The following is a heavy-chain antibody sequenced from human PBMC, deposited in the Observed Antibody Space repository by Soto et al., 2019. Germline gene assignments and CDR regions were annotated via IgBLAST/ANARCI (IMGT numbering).Heavy chain of an antibody. V-gene: IGHV3-53*04. CDR3: ARVNRIAARHFDY. J-gene: IGHJ4*02. CDR1: GFTVSSNY. Sequence: GGSLRLSCAASGFTVSSNYMSWVRQAPGKGLEWVSVIYSGGSTYYADSVKGRFTISRHNSKNTLYLQMNSPRAEDTAVYYCARVNRIAARHFDYWGQGTLVTVSS. CDR2: IYSGGST. D-gene: IGHD6-6*01.